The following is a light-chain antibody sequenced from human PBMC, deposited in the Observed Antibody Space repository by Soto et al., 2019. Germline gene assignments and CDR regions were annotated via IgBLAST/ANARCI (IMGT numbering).Light chain of an antibody. Sequence: QSVLTQPPSASGTPGQRVTISCSGSGSSIGTNTVNWYRQLPGTAPKLLIYGDNQRPSGVPDRFSGSKSGTSASLAISGLQSEDEAHYYCAAWDGSLNNVLFGGGTKLTVL. CDR2: GDN. J-gene: IGLJ2*01. V-gene: IGLV1-44*01. CDR3: AAWDGSLNNVL. CDR1: GSSIGTNT.